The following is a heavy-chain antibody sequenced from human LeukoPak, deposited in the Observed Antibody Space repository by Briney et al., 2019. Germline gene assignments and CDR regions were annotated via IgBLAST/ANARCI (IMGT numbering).Heavy chain of an antibody. CDR1: GFSVSSYW. CDR2: IKQDRSEK. D-gene: IGHD2-2*01. Sequence: PGASLRLSCAASGFSVSSYWLSWGRQAPEERPWWVVNIKQDRSEKYYVDSVKGRFTISRDNAKNSLYLQMNSLRAEDTAVYYCARELSSNCSSTSCPDDGWGQGTLVTVS. V-gene: IGHV3-7*01. J-gene: IGHJ4*02. CDR3: ARELSSNCSSTSCPDDG.